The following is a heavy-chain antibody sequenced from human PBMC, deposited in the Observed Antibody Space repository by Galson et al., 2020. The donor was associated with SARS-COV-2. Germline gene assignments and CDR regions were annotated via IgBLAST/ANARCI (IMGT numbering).Heavy chain of an antibody. CDR2: ISSSGNPK. D-gene: IGHD3-10*01. CDR3: ARIKWFGGYGMDV. J-gene: IGHJ6*02. V-gene: IGHV3-48*03. CDR1: GFTFSSYE. Sequence: GGSLRLSCAASGFTFSSYEMNWVRQAPGRGLEWVSYISSSGNPKYYVDSVKGRFTISRDNAQKSLYLQMNSLRAEDTAVYYCARIKWFGGYGMDVWAQGTTVTVSS.